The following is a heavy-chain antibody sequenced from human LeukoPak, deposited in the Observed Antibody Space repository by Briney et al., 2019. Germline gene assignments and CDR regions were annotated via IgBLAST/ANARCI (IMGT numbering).Heavy chain of an antibody. D-gene: IGHD3-22*01. J-gene: IGHJ4*02. Sequence: SVKGSCKASGGTSSSYAISWVRQAPGQGLEWMGGIIPIFGTANYAQKFQGRVTITTDESTSTAYMELSSLRSEDTAVYYCARQRDYYDSSGSTHYFDYWGQGTLVTVSS. V-gene: IGHV1-69*05. CDR2: IIPIFGTA. CDR1: GGTSSSYA. CDR3: ARQRDYYDSSGSTHYFDY.